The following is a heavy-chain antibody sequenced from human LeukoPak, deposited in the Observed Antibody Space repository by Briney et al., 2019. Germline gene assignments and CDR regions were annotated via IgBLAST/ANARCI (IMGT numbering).Heavy chain of an antibody. D-gene: IGHD6-13*01. CDR3: AKPTSSWYRDGFDC. Sequence: QPGGSLRLSCAASGFTFSSSAMSWVRQAPGKGLEWVSAIGGGGSSTYYADSVKGRFTISRDNSKNTLYLQMNSLRADDTALYYCAKPTSSWYRDGFDCWGQGTLVTVSS. CDR2: IGGGGSST. CDR1: GFTFSSSA. J-gene: IGHJ4*02. V-gene: IGHV3-23*01.